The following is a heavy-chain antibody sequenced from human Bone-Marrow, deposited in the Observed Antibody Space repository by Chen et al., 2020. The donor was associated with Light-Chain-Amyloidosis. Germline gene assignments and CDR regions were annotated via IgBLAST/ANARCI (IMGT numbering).Heavy chain of an antibody. J-gene: IGHJ4*02. Sequence: EVQLVESGGGVVQPGGSLRLSCAASGFSFDDYAMHWVRQAPVKGLEWVSLISGDAASTDYADSVRGRFTISRDNSKNSLYLQMNSLRTDDTALYYCTRVPSYRSGWSRWGQGTLVTVSS. D-gene: IGHD6-19*01. CDR2: ISGDAAST. V-gene: IGHV3-43*02. CDR1: GFSFDDYA. CDR3: TRVPSYRSGWSR.